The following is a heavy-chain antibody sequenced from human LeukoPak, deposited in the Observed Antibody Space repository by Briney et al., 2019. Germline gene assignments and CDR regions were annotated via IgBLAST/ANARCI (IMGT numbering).Heavy chain of an antibody. D-gene: IGHD3-22*01. CDR2: ISGSGGST. V-gene: IGHV3-23*01. CDR1: GFTFSSYA. CDR3: AKEGDSSGYYSGAFDI. J-gene: IGHJ3*02. Sequence: GASLRLSCEASGFTFSSYAMSWVRQAPGEGLEWVSPISGSGGSTYYADSVKGRFTISRDNSKNTLYLQMNSLRAEDTAVYYCAKEGDSSGYYSGAFDIWGQGTMVTVSS.